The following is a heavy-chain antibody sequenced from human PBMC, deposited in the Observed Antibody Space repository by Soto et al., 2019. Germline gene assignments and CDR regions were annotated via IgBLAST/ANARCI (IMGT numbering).Heavy chain of an antibody. CDR1: GFTVSSNY. V-gene: IGHV3-53*04. D-gene: IGHD3-22*01. J-gene: IGHJ3*02. Sequence: GGSLRLSCAASGFTVSSNYMSWVRQAPGKGLEWVSVIYSGGSTYYADSVKGRFTISRHNSKNTLYLQMNSLRAEDTAVYYGARGLGGDYYDSSGLGAFDIWGQGTMVTVSS. CDR2: IYSGGST. CDR3: ARGLGGDYYDSSGLGAFDI.